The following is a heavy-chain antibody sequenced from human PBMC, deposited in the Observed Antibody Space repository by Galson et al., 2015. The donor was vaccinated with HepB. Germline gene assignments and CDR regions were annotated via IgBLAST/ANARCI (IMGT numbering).Heavy chain of an antibody. Sequence: SLRLSCAASGFTFSSYAMHWVRQAPGKGLEWVAVISYDGTNHYYADSVKGRFTISRDNSKNTLFLQMNSLGVQDTAVYYCARDMDDLPPGIAIDCWGQGTLVTVSS. D-gene: IGHD6-13*01. J-gene: IGHJ4*02. V-gene: IGHV3-30*04. CDR2: ISYDGTNH. CDR3: ARDMDDLPPGIAIDC. CDR1: GFTFSSYA.